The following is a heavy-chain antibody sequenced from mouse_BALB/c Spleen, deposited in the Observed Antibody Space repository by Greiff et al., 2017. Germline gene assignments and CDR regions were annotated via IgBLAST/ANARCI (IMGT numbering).Heavy chain of an antibody. CDR2: ISSGGSYT. J-gene: IGHJ2*01. V-gene: IGHV5-6-4*01. Sequence: EVKLVESGGGLVKPGGSLKLSCAASGFTFSSYTMSWVRQTPEKRLEWVATISSGGSYTYYPDSVKGRFTISRDNAKNTLYLQMSSLKSEDTAMYYCTRDEDRYDSFDYWGQGTTLTVSS. CDR3: TRDEDRYDSFDY. CDR1: GFTFSSYT. D-gene: IGHD2-14*01.